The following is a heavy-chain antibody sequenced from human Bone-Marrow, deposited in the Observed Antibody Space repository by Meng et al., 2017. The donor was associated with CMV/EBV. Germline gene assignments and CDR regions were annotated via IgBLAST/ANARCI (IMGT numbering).Heavy chain of an antibody. D-gene: IGHD2-2*02. CDR1: GFTFDNYA. V-gene: IGHV3-23*01. Sequence: GGSLRLSCSASGFTFDNYAMSWVRQAPGKGLEWVSTFSGGGLDTTYHADSVRGRFTTSRDNSRNTLYLQMNSLRAEDTAVYYCARDSNYIVVVPAAIGYWGQGTLVTVSS. CDR2: FSGGGLDTT. CDR3: ARDSNYIVVVPAAIGY. J-gene: IGHJ4*02.